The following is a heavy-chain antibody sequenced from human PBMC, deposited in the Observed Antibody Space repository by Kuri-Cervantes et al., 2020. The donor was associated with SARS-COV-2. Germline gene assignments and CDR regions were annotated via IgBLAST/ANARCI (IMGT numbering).Heavy chain of an antibody. CDR2: ITRSSVYI. Sequence: GGSLRLSCAASGFTFSSYAMHWVRQAPGKGLEWVSSITRSSVYISYADSLKGRFTISRDNSKNTLYLQMNSLRAEDTAVYYCANGLIWGLDYWGQGTLVTVSS. CDR3: ANGLIWGLDY. D-gene: IGHD7-27*01. CDR1: GFTFSSYA. J-gene: IGHJ4*02. V-gene: IGHV3-21*01.